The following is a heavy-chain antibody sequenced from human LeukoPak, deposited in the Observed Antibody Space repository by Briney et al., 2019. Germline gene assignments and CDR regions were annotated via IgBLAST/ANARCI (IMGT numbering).Heavy chain of an antibody. CDR2: ISSSGTTI. Sequence: PGGSLRLSCAASGFTFSDYYMNWIRQTPGKGLEWISYISSSGTTIYYADSVKGRFTTSRDNAKNSLYLQMNTLRAEDTAVYYCAGNALIYSDGNAYLHNWGQGTLVTVSS. J-gene: IGHJ4*02. CDR1: GFTFSDYY. V-gene: IGHV3-11*01. CDR3: AGNALIYSDGNAYLHN. D-gene: IGHD3-22*01.